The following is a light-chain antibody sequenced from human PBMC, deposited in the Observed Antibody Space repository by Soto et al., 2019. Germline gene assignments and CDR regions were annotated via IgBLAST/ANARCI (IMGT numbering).Light chain of an antibody. Sequence: DIQMTQSPSSLSASVGDRVTIACRASQTLDTYLNWYQQIPGKAPKLLIYAASSLQSGVPSRFSGSGSGTDFTLTISSLQPEDFAIYYCQQGYSTPLTFGGGTKVEIK. J-gene: IGKJ4*01. V-gene: IGKV1-39*01. CDR1: QTLDTY. CDR3: QQGYSTPLT. CDR2: AAS.